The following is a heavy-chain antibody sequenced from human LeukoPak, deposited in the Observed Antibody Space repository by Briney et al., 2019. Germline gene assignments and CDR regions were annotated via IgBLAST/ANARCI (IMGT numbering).Heavy chain of an antibody. CDR2: IKQDGSKE. J-gene: IGHJ4*02. CDR1: GFTFSNQW. V-gene: IGHV3-7*01. Sequence: GGSLRLSCAASGFTFSNQWMTWVRQAPGKGLEWVANIKQDGSKEHYVDSVKGRFTISRDSAKNSVYLQMNSLRAEDTAVYYCARYGYFDYWGQGTLVTVSS. D-gene: IGHD4-17*01. CDR3: ARYGYFDY.